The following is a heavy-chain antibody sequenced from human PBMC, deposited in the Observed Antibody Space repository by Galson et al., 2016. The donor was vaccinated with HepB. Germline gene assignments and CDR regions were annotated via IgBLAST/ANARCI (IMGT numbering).Heavy chain of an antibody. V-gene: IGHV3-33*01. D-gene: IGHD5-18*01. Sequence: SLRLSCAASGFTFSAYGMHWVRQAPGKGLEWVAVIWQDGSNKYYADSVKGRFTISRDNSKNTLYLQMNSLRAEDTAVYYCARAFRYGFVTHYYGMDVWGQGTTVTVSS. J-gene: IGHJ6*02. CDR1: GFTFSAYG. CDR3: ARAFRYGFVTHYYGMDV. CDR2: IWQDGSNK.